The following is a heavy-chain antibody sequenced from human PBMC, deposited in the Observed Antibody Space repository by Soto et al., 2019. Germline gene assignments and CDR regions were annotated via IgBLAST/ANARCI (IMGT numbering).Heavy chain of an antibody. D-gene: IGHD3-9*01. CDR1: GYTFTSCG. CDR3: ATGAYYDILTGYLTHAFDI. CDR2: ISAYNGNT. J-gene: IGHJ3*02. V-gene: IGHV1-18*01. Sequence: ASVKVSCKASGYTFTSCGISWVRQAPGQGLEWMGWISAYNGNTNYAQKLQGRVTMTTDTSTSTAYMELRSLRSDDTAVYYCATGAYYDILTGYLTHAFDIWGQGTMVTVSS.